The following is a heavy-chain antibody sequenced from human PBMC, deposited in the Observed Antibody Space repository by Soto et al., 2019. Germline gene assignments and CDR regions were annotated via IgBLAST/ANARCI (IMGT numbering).Heavy chain of an antibody. V-gene: IGHV1-2*02. J-gene: IGHJ5*02. CDR1: GYTFTGYY. CDR3: ARAIAARPQAWFDP. Sequence: GASEKVSCKAYGYTFTGYYMHWVRQAPGQGPEWMGWNNHNSGGTNYAQKFQGRVSMTRDTFISTAYMELSRLRSDDTAVYYCARAIAARPQAWFDPWGQGTLVTLSS. CDR2: NNHNSGGT. D-gene: IGHD6-6*01.